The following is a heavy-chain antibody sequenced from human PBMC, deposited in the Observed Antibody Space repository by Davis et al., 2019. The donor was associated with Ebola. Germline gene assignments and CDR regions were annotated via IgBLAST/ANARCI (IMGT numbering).Heavy chain of an antibody. V-gene: IGHV3-30*03. D-gene: IGHD4-17*01. J-gene: IGHJ6*04. CDR3: ARAGVGNQWGGAYDYGDYYYGMDV. CDR2: ISYDGINK. Sequence: PGGSLRLSCAASGFTFSSYGMHWVRQAPGKGLEWVAVISYDGINKYYADSVKGRFTISRDNSKNTLYLQMNSLRAEDTAVYYCARAGVGNQWGGAYDYGDYYYGMDVWGKGTTVTVSS. CDR1: GFTFSSYG.